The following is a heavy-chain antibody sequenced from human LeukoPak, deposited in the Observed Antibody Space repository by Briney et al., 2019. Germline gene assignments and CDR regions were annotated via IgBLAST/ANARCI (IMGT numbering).Heavy chain of an antibody. CDR1: GFTFSSYS. D-gene: IGHD3-10*01. V-gene: IGHV3-21*01. CDR3: ARAPTYYYGSGSYLAYYYYGMDV. J-gene: IGHJ6*02. Sequence: PGGSLRLSCAASGFTFSSYSMNWVRQAPGKGLEWVSSISSSSSYIYYADSVKGRFTISRHNSKNTLYLQMNSLRPEDTAVYYCARAPTYYYGSGSYLAYYYYGMDVWGQGTTVTVSS. CDR2: ISSSSSYI.